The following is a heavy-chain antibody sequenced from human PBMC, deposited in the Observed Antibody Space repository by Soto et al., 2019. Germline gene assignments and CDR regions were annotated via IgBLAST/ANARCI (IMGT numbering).Heavy chain of an antibody. V-gene: IGHV3-23*01. D-gene: IGHD2-15*01. Sequence: GGSLRLSCAASGFTFSSYAMSWVRQAPGKGLEWVSAIIGSGGSTYYADSVKGRFTISRDNSKNPLYLQMNSLRAEDTAVYYCAKSYTACSGGSCYYGPFDYWGQGTLVTVSS. J-gene: IGHJ4*02. CDR2: IIGSGGST. CDR3: AKSYTACSGGSCYYGPFDY. CDR1: GFTFSSYA.